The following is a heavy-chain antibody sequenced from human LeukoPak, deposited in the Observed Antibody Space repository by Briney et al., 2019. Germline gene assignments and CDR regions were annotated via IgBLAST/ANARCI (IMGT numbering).Heavy chain of an antibody. Sequence: PGGSLRLSCAASGFTFSSYGMSWVRQAPGKGLEWVAFIRYDGSNKYYADSVKGRFTISRDNSKNTLYLQMNSLRAEDTAVYYCARDGIAARNVYYYYYMDVWGKGTTVTVSS. J-gene: IGHJ6*03. CDR3: ARDGIAARNVYYYYYMDV. D-gene: IGHD6-6*01. CDR2: IRYDGSNK. V-gene: IGHV3-30*02. CDR1: GFTFSSYG.